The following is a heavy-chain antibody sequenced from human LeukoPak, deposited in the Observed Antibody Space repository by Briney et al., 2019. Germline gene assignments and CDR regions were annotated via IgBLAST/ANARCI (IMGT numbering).Heavy chain of an antibody. Sequence: GGSLRLSCAASGFTFSSYSMNWVRQPPGKGLEWVSYISSSSSTIYYADSVKGRFTISRDNAKNSLYLQMNSLRAEDTAVYYCAREGFTYYDFWSGYYTFDYWGQGTLVTVSS. CDR3: AREGFTYYDFWSGYYTFDY. J-gene: IGHJ4*02. CDR2: ISSSSSTI. D-gene: IGHD3-3*01. CDR1: GFTFSSYS. V-gene: IGHV3-48*01.